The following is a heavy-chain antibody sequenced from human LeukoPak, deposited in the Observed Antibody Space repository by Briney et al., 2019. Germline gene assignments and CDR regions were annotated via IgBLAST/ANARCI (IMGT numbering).Heavy chain of an antibody. CDR2: IYYTGGT. V-gene: IGHV4-59*08. CDR1: GGSINSYY. J-gene: IGHJ5*02. CDR3: ARHGYDFGDYNWFDP. D-gene: IGHD4-17*01. Sequence: SETLSLTCTVSGGSINSYYWSWIRQPPGKGLEWIGYIYYTGGTYYNPSLKSRVAISVDTSKNQFSLQLNSVTAADTAVYYCARHGYDFGDYNWFDPWGQGTLASVSS.